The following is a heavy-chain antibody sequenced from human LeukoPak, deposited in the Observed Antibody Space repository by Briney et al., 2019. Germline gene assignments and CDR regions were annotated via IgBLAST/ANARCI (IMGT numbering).Heavy chain of an antibody. CDR2: INQVGRDK. Sequence: GGSLRLSCPASGFTLSNYWMTWLRQAPGKGLEWVALINQVGRDKKYVDSVKGRFSVSRDNAENSVFLQMDSLRAEDTAFYYCVVTTRSRSFDYWGQGTLVTVSS. J-gene: IGHJ4*02. D-gene: IGHD1-1*01. CDR3: VVTTRSRSFDY. CDR1: GFTLSNYW. V-gene: IGHV3-7*01.